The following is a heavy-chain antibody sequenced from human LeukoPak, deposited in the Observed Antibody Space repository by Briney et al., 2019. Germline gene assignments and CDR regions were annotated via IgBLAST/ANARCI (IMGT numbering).Heavy chain of an antibody. CDR3: ARVSHIVVGIFDY. CDR2: IYYSGST. D-gene: IGHD2-21*01. V-gene: IGHV4-31*03. CDR1: GGSISSGGYY. J-gene: IGHJ4*02. Sequence: SQTLSLACTVSGGSISSGGYYWSWIRQHPGKGLEWIGYIYYSGSTYYNPSLKSRVTISVDTSKNQFSLKLSSVTAADTAVYYCARVSHIVVGIFDYWGQGTLVTVSS.